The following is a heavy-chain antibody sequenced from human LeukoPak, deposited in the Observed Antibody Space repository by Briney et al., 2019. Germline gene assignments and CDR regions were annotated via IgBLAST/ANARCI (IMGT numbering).Heavy chain of an antibody. V-gene: IGHV3-64*01. CDR2: ISSNGGST. J-gene: IGHJ4*02. CDR1: GFSFSSYA. CDR3: ARFYTSTGFDY. D-gene: IGHD5-18*01. Sequence: GGSLRLSCAASGFSFSSYAMHWVRQAPGKGLEYVSAISSNGGSTYYANSVKGRFTISRDNSKNTLYLQMGSLRAEDMAVYYCARFYTSTGFDYWGQGTLVTVSS.